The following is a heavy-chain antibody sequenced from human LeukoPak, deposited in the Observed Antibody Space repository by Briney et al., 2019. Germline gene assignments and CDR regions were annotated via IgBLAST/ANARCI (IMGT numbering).Heavy chain of an antibody. CDR2: ISYDGSNK. CDR3: ARDPIRYCSSTSCYSIDY. D-gene: IGHD2-2*01. V-gene: IGHV3-30-3*01. J-gene: IGHJ4*02. CDR1: GFTFSSYA. Sequence: GGSLRLSCAASGFTFSSYAMHWVRQAPGKGLEWVAVISYDGSNKYYADSVKGRFTISRDNSKNTLYLQMNSLRAEDTAVYYCARDPIRYCSSTSCYSIDYWGQGTLVTVSS.